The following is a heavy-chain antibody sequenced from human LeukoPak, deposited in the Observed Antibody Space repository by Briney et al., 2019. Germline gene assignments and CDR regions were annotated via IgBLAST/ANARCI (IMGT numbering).Heavy chain of an antibody. J-gene: IGHJ4*02. Sequence: SETLSLTYAVSGYSISSGYYWGWIRQPPGKGLEWIGSIYHSGSTYYNPSLKSRVTISVDTSKNQFSLKLSSVTAADTAVYYCASFHCGGDCYDYWGQGTLVTVSS. V-gene: IGHV4-38-2*01. D-gene: IGHD2-21*01. CDR1: GYSISSGYY. CDR2: IYHSGST. CDR3: ASFHCGGDCYDY.